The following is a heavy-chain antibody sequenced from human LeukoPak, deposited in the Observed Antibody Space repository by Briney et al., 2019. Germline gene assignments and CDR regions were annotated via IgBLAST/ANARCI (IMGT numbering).Heavy chain of an antibody. CDR2: ISYDGSNK. Sequence: PGRSLRLSCAASGFTFSSYAMHWVRQAPGKGLEWVAVISYDGSNKYYADSVKGRFTISRDNAKNSLYLQMNSLRAEDTAVYFCARGGSRGSFGYWGQGTLVTVSS. J-gene: IGHJ4*02. V-gene: IGHV3-30-3*01. CDR3: ARGGSRGSFGY. CDR1: GFTFSSYA. D-gene: IGHD1-26*01.